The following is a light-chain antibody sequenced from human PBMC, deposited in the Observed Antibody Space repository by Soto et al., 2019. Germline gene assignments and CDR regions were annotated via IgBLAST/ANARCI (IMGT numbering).Light chain of an antibody. V-gene: IGKV1-9*01. CDR2: AAS. CDR3: QQLNSYPSFT. J-gene: IGKJ3*01. Sequence: GDRVTITCRASQGISSYLSWYQQKPGKAPKLLIYAASTLQSGVPSRFSGSGSGTEFTLTISSLQPEDFATYYCQQLNSYPSFTFGPGTKVDIK. CDR1: QGISSY.